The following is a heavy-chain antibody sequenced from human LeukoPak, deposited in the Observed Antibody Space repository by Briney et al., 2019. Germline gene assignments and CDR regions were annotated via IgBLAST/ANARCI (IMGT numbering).Heavy chain of an antibody. J-gene: IGHJ6*02. Sequence: ASVKVSCKASGYTFTSYGISWVRQAPGQGLEWMGWTSVYNGNTNYAQKLQGRVTMTTDTSTSTAYMELRSLRSDDTAVYYCARFVLVPYYYYYGMDVWGQGTTVTASS. V-gene: IGHV1-18*01. D-gene: IGHD6-13*01. CDR2: TSVYNGNT. CDR1: GYTFTSYG. CDR3: ARFVLVPYYYYYGMDV.